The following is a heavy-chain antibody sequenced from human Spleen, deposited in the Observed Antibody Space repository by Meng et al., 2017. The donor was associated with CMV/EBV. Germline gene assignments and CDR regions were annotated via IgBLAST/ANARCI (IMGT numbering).Heavy chain of an antibody. CDR2: IYYSGST. Sequence: SISSGGYYWSWIRQHPGKGLEWIGYIYYSGSTYYNPSLKSRVTISVDTSKNQFSLKLSSVTAADTAVYYCARHKGINSPGLYYFDYWGQGTLVTVSS. CDR3: ARHKGINSPGLYYFDY. V-gene: IGHV4-31*02. D-gene: IGHD2-15*01. CDR1: SISSGGYY. J-gene: IGHJ4*02.